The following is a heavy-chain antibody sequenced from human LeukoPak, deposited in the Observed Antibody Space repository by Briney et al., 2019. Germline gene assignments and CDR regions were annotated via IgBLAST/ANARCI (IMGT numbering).Heavy chain of an antibody. CDR3: AKVGEKMDYYYYMDV. D-gene: IGHD3-10*01. J-gene: IGHJ6*03. Sequence: GGSLRLSCAASGFTFDDYAMHWVRQAPGKGLEWVSLISWDGGSTYYADSVKGRFTISRDNSKNSLYLQMNSLRAEDTALYYCAKVGEKMDYYYYMDVWGKGTTVTVSS. CDR1: GFTFDDYA. CDR2: ISWDGGST. V-gene: IGHV3-43D*03.